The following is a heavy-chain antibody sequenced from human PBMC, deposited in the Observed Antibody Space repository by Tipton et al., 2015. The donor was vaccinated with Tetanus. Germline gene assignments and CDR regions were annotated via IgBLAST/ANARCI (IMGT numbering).Heavy chain of an antibody. Sequence: GLVKPSETLSLTCAVSGGSISTNYWTWIRQSPGKGLEWIGFIQYNGITNYHPSLKSRVSISVDSSTSQFSLRLASVTAAGTAVYYFACGSGCFDSSDHSPLVCWGRGALVTVSS. CDR2: IQYNGIT. V-gene: IGHV4-59*01. CDR1: GGSISTNY. D-gene: IGHD3-22*01. CDR3: ACGSGCFDSSDHSPLVC. J-gene: IGHJ4*02.